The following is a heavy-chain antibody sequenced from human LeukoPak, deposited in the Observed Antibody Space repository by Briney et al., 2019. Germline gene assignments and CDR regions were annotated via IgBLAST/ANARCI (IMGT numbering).Heavy chain of an antibody. CDR3: AKGPVDDGILWEDAFGI. Sequence: GGSLRLSCAASGFTFSSYGMHWVRQAPGKGLEWVAFIRYDGSNKYYADSVKGRFTISRDNSKNTLYLQMNSLRAEDTAVYYCAKGPVDDGILWEDAFGIWGQGTMVTVSS. CDR1: GFTFSSYG. D-gene: IGHD2-21*01. CDR2: IRYDGSNK. V-gene: IGHV3-30*02. J-gene: IGHJ3*02.